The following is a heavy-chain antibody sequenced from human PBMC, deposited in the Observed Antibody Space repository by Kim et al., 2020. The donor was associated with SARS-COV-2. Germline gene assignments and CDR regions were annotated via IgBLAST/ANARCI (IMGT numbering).Heavy chain of an antibody. V-gene: IGHV3-23*01. CDR2: ISGSGTTP. D-gene: IGHD6-19*01. J-gene: IGHJ4*02. CDR1: GFTFSNFA. Sequence: WGSLRLSCAASGFTFSNFAINWVRQAPGKGLEWVSAISGSGTTPYYADSVTGRVTISSDNSKNTVYLQMNSLRVEDTAMYYCAKDRGGYTRGWYKGGYHLDYWGQGTLVTVSS. CDR3: AKDRGGYTRGWYKGGYHLDY.